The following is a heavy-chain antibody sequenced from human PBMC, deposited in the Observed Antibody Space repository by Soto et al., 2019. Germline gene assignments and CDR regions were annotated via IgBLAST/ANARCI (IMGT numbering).Heavy chain of an antibody. CDR2: ISGSGGGT. CDR1: GFTFSSYA. Sequence: EVQLLESGGGLVQPGGSLRLSCAASGFTFSSYAMSWVRQAPGKGLEWVSAISGSGGGTYYADSVKGRFTISRDNSKNTLDLHMNSLRVEDTALYYGAEERASIGDRPRFDPWGQGTLVTVSS. D-gene: IGHD6-6*01. V-gene: IGHV3-23*01. CDR3: AEERASIGDRPRFDP. J-gene: IGHJ5*02.